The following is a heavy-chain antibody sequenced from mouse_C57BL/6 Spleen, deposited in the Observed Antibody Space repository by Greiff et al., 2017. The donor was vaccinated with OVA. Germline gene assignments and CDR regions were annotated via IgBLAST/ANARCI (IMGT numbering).Heavy chain of an antibody. CDR2: IDPSDSYT. V-gene: IGHV1-69*01. D-gene: IGHD4-1*01. CDR1: GYTFTSYW. Sequence: VQLQQPGAELVMPGASVKLSCKASGYTFTSYWMHWVKQRPGQGLEWIGEIDPSDSYTNYNQKFKGKSTLTVDKSSSTAYMQLSSLTSEDSAVYYCARWDWDEYYFDYWGQGTTLTVSS. CDR3: ARWDWDEYYFDY. J-gene: IGHJ2*01.